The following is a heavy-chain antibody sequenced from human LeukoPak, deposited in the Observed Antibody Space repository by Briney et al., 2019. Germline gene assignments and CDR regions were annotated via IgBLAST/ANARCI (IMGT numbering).Heavy chain of an antibody. CDR1: GGSISSSSYY. J-gene: IGHJ6*02. V-gene: IGHV4-39*07. CDR2: IYYSGST. CDR3: ARGVWSKPKNGYSYGWRGAYYYYGMDV. Sequence: SETLSLTCTVSGGSISSSSYYWGWIRQPPGKGLEWIGSIYYSGSTYYNPSLKSRVTISVDTSKNQFSLKLSSVTAADTAVYYCARGVWSKPKNGYSYGWRGAYYYYGMDVWGQGTTVTVSS. D-gene: IGHD5-18*01.